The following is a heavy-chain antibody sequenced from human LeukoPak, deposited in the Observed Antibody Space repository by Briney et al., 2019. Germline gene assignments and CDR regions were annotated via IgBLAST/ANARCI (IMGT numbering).Heavy chain of an antibody. J-gene: IGHJ4*02. V-gene: IGHV1-69*06. CDR2: IIPIFGTA. CDR1: GGTFSSYA. CDR3: AREDTYYYDSSGGFDY. Sequence: SVKVSCKASGGTFSSYAISWVRQAPGQGLEWMGGIIPIFGTANYAQKFQGRVTITADKSTSTAYMELSSLRSEDTAVYYCAREDTYYYDSSGGFDYWGQGTLVTVSS. D-gene: IGHD3-22*01.